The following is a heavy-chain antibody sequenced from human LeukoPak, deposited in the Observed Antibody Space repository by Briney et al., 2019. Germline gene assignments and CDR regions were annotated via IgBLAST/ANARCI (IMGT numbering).Heavy chain of an antibody. CDR2: IYTSGST. Sequence: SETLSLTCTVSSGSISRYYWSWIRQPAGKGLEWIGRIYTSGSTNYNPSLKSRVTTSIDTSKNQFSLKLSSVTAADTALYYCARQVAAAGRIHDYWGQGTLVTVSS. CDR3: ARQVAAAGRIHDY. V-gene: IGHV4-4*07. D-gene: IGHD6-13*01. J-gene: IGHJ4*02. CDR1: SGSISRYY.